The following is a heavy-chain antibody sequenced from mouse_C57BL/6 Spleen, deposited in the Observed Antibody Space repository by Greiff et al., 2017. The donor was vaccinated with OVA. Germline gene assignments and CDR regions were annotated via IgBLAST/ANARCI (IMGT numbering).Heavy chain of an antibody. D-gene: IGHD1-1*01. CDR1: GYTFTDYY. J-gene: IGHJ1*03. V-gene: IGHV1-19*01. Sequence: VQLQQSGPVLVKPGASVKMSCKASGYTFTDYYMNWVKQSHGKSLEWIGVSNPYNGGTSYNQKFKGKATLTVDKSSSTAYMVLKSLTSEDSAVYYCARWGNYDGSSPLYFDVWGTGTTVTVSS. CDR2: SNPYNGGT. CDR3: ARWGNYDGSSPLYFDV.